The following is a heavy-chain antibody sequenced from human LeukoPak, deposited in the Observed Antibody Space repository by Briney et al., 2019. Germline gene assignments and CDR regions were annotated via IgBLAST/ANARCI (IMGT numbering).Heavy chain of an antibody. CDR3: ASIPVPHGYFDY. V-gene: IGHV4-59*01. CDR2: IYYSGST. D-gene: IGHD3-10*01. J-gene: IGHJ4*02. Sequence: SETLSLTCTVSGGSISSYYWSWIRQPPGKGLEWIGYIYYSGSTNYNPSLKSRVTISVDTSKNQFSLKLSSVTAADTAVYYCASIPVPHGYFDYWGQGTLVTVSS. CDR1: GGSISSYY.